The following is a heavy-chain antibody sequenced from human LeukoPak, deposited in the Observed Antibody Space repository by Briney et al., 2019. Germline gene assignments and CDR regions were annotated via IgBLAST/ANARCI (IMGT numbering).Heavy chain of an antibody. CDR1: GVTFGEFA. J-gene: IGHJ3*01. CDR3: ARDPAGGAYDL. Sequence: PGGSLRLSCTTSGVTFGEFAMSWVRQAPGKGLEWVAIIDQNGANIGYGDSVKGRFTVSRDNAQNSLYLQMNNLRAEDTAVYYCARDPAGGAYDLWGHGTLVTVSS. CDR2: IDQNGANI. V-gene: IGHV3-7*03.